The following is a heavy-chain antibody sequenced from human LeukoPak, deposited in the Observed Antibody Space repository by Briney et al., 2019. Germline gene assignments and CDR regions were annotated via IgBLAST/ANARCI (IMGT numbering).Heavy chain of an antibody. Sequence: GESLKISCKGSGCSFTSYWIGWVRQMPGKGLEWMGIIYPGDSDTRYSPSFQGQVTISADKSISTAYLQWSSLKASDTAMYYCARLDCSGGSCYPRMYNWFDPWGQGTLVTVSS. CDR3: ARLDCSGGSCYPRMYNWFDP. CDR2: IYPGDSDT. J-gene: IGHJ5*02. D-gene: IGHD2-15*01. CDR1: GCSFTSYW. V-gene: IGHV5-51*01.